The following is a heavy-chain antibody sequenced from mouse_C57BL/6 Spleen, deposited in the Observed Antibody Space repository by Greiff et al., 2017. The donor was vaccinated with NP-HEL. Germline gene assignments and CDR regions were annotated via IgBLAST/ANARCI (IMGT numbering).Heavy chain of an antibody. CDR3: ARDYRAMDY. CDR1: GYTFTDYY. V-gene: IGHV1-19*01. J-gene: IGHJ4*01. Sequence: EVQLQQSGPVLVKPGASVKMSCKASGYTFTDYYMNWVKQSHGKSLEWIGVINPYNGGTSYNQKFKGKATLTVDKSSSTAYMELNSLTSEDSAVYYCARDYRAMDYWGQGTSVTVSS. D-gene: IGHD2-4*01. CDR2: INPYNGGT.